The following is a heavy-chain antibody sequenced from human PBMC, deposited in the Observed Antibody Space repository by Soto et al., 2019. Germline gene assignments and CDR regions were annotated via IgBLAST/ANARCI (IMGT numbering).Heavy chain of an antibody. CDR1: GGSISSGDYY. D-gene: IGHD6-13*01. CDR3: ARGVAAAGGWFDP. CDR2: IYYSGST. J-gene: IGHJ5*02. V-gene: IGHV4-30-4*01. Sequence: PSETLSLTCTVSGGSISSGDYYWSWIRQPPGKGLEWIGYIYYSGSTYYNPSLKSRVTISVDTSKNQFSLKLSSVTAADTAVYYCARGVAAAGGWFDPWGQGTLVTVSS.